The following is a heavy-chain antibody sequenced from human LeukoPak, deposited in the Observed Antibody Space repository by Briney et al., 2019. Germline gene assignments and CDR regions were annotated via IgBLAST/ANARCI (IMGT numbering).Heavy chain of an antibody. D-gene: IGHD4-11*01. Sequence: GASVKVSCKASGYTFTNYGVSWVRQAPGQGLEWMGWISAYNGYTNYAQKFQFRVTMTTATSTSTAYMELRSLTSDDTAVYYCARDKAVTTELTQYFQHWGQGTLVTVSS. CDR1: GYTFTNYG. V-gene: IGHV1-18*01. J-gene: IGHJ1*01. CDR2: ISAYNGYT. CDR3: ARDKAVTTELTQYFQH.